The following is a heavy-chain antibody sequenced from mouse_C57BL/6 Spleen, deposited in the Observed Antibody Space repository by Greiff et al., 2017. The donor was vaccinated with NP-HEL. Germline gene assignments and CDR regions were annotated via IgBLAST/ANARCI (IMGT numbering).Heavy chain of an antibody. CDR3: ARSFITTVVATGRGAMDY. CDR1: GYTFTSYW. D-gene: IGHD1-1*01. V-gene: IGHV1-52*01. J-gene: IGHJ4*01. Sequence: QVQLQQSGAELVRPGSSVKLSCKASGYTFTSYWMHWVKQRPIQGLEWIGNIDPSDSETHYNQKFKDKATLTVDKSSSTAYMQLSSLTSEDSAVYYCARSFITTVVATGRGAMDYWGQGTSVTVSS. CDR2: IDPSDSET.